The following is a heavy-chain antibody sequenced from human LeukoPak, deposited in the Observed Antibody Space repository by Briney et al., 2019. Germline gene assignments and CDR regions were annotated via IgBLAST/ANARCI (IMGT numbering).Heavy chain of an antibody. CDR2: IYSGGST. J-gene: IGHJ4*02. CDR1: GFTVSTYY. Sequence: GGSLRLSCAASGFTVSTYYMTWVRQAPGKGLEGVSVIYSGGSTYYTDSVKGRFTVSRDNSKNALYLQMNSLRAEDTAMYYCARGLGYCTSTTCLLPFDYWGQGTLVTVSS. V-gene: IGHV3-53*01. D-gene: IGHD2-2*01. CDR3: ARGLGYCTSTTCLLPFDY.